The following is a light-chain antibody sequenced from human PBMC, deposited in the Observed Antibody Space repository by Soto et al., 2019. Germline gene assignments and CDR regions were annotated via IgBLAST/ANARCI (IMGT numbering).Light chain of an antibody. V-gene: IGLV2-8*01. CDR1: SSDVDGYHY. Sequence: QSVLTQPPSASGSPGQSVTISCTGTSSDVDGYHYVSWYQQHPGKAPKLMIHEVTKRPSGVPDRFSGSKSGNTASLTVSGLQGEDEADYYCSSYAGSNNLVFGGGTKLTVL. J-gene: IGLJ2*01. CDR2: EVT. CDR3: SSYAGSNNLV.